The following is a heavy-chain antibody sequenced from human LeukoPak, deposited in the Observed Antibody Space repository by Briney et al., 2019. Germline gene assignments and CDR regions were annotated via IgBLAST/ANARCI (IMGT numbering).Heavy chain of an antibody. D-gene: IGHD3-9*01. V-gene: IGHV4-4*02. CDR2: IYHSGST. CDR1: GGSISSSNW. CDR3: ARTTLTIPYATYDM. J-gene: IGHJ3*02. Sequence: SGTLSLTCAVSGGSISSSNWWSWVRQPPGKGLEWIGEIYHSGSTNYNPSLKSRVTISVDKSKSQFSLKLSSVIAADTAVYYCARTTLTIPYATYDMWGQGTMVTVSS.